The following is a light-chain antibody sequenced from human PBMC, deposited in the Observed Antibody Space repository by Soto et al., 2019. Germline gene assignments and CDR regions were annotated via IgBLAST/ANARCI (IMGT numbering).Light chain of an antibody. J-gene: IGKJ4*01. CDR1: QSVRSN. CDR3: QQYNDWPLT. CDR2: VAY. Sequence: EIVMTQSPATLSLSPGERATLSCRASQSVRSNLAWYQQKPGQAPRLLIYVAYTWATCVPARFSGSGSGAGFPLNHSSPPVQDFEIYYCQQYNDWPLTFGGGTKVEIK. V-gene: IGKV3-15*01.